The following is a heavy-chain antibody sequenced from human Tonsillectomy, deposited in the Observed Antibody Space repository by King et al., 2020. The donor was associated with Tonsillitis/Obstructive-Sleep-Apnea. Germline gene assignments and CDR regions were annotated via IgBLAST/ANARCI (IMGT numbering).Heavy chain of an antibody. Sequence: VQLQQWGAGLLKPSETLSLTCAVYGGSFSTYYWSWIRQAQGKGLEWIGEINHSGNTNYNPSLKSRVTISLDTSKNQFSLKLSSVTAADTAVYYCASSGFVTAFDIWGQGTMVTVSS. CDR1: GGSFSTYY. J-gene: IGHJ3*02. CDR3: ASSGFVTAFDI. CDR2: INHSGNT. V-gene: IGHV4-34*01. D-gene: IGHD3-16*01.